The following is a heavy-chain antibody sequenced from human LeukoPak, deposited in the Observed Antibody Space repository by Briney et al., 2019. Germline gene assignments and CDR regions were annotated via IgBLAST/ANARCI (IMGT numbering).Heavy chain of an antibody. CDR2: IRYDGSNK. J-gene: IGHJ5*02. CDR1: GFTFSSYG. CDR3: AKDSGRELLWFGESNNWFDP. Sequence: QAGGSLRLSCSASGFTFSSYGMHWVRQAPGKGLEWVAFIRYDGSNKYYADSVKGRFTISRDNSKNTLYLQMNSLRAEDTAVYYCAKDSGRELLWFGESNNWFDPWGQGTLVTVSS. D-gene: IGHD3-10*01. V-gene: IGHV3-30*02.